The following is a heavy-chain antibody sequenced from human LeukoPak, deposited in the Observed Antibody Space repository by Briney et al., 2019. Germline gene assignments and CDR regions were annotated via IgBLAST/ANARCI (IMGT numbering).Heavy chain of an antibody. Sequence: SETLSLTCAVYGGSFSGYYWGWIRQPLGKGLEWIGEINHSGSTNYNPSLKSRVTISVDTSKNQFSLKLSSVTAADTAVYYCARVRGWLVRSYFDYWGQGTLVTVSS. CDR1: GGSFSGYY. CDR3: ARVRGWLVRSYFDY. D-gene: IGHD6-19*01. V-gene: IGHV4-34*01. CDR2: INHSGST. J-gene: IGHJ4*02.